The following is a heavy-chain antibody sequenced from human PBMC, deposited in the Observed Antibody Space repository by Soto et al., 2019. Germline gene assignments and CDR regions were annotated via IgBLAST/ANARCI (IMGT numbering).Heavy chain of an antibody. D-gene: IGHD2-21*01. CDR3: AREDWHGFDP. Sequence: GGSLRLSCATSGFMFGPYWMSWVRQDPGKGLEWVATISGDGSGKFYVDSVKGRFTISRDNALNSLYLQMNSLRDEDTAVYYCAREDWHGFDPLCQVTLVT. CDR2: ISGDGSGK. J-gene: IGHJ5*02. V-gene: IGHV3-7*01. CDR1: GFMFGPYW.